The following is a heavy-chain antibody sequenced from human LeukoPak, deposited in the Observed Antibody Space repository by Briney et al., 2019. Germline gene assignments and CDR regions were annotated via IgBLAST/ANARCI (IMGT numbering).Heavy chain of an antibody. Sequence: PGGSLRLSCAASGFTFSSYAMSWVRQAPGKGLEWVSAISGSGGSTYYADSVKGRFTISRDNSKNTLYLQMNSLRAEDTAVYYCAKDYFVGDYGGNSPFDYWGQGTLVTVSS. V-gene: IGHV3-23*01. D-gene: IGHD4-23*01. CDR2: ISGSGGST. J-gene: IGHJ4*02. CDR3: AKDYFVGDYGGNSPFDY. CDR1: GFTFSSYA.